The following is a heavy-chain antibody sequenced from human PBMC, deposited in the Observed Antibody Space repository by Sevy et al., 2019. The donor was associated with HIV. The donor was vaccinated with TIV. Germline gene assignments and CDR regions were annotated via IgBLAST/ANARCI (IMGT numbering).Heavy chain of an antibody. CDR1: GFTLTNEF. D-gene: IGHD2-15*01. Sequence: GGSLRLSCAVSGFTLTNEFFSWVRQAPGKGLEWVAVVYSGGATYYADSVKGRFTISRDKSKSTRYLQMKSLRAEETAVYYCERVGYCRGGICFSGFYYAMDVWGQGTTVTVSS. CDR2: VYSGGAT. V-gene: IGHV3-53*01. J-gene: IGHJ6*02. CDR3: ERVGYCRGGICFSGFYYAMDV.